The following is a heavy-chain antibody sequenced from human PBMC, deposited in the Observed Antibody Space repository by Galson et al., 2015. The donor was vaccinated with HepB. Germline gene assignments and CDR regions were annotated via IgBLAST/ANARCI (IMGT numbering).Heavy chain of an antibody. CDR1: GFTFSSYS. D-gene: IGHD3-3*01. Sequence: SLRLSCAASGFTFSSYSMNWVRQAPGKGLEWVSSISSSSSYIYYADSVKGRFTISRDNAKNSLYLQMNSLRAEDTAVYYCARRFLEWFPISYYYMDVWGKGTTVTVSS. CDR2: ISSSSSYI. J-gene: IGHJ6*03. CDR3: ARRFLEWFPISYYYMDV. V-gene: IGHV3-21*01.